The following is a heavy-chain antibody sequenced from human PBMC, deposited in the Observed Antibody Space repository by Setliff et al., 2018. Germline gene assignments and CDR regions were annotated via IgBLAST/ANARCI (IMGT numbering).Heavy chain of an antibody. Sequence: ASVKVSCKASGYTFTLYYLHWVRQAPGQGLEWMGWIGGHNDDPLFAQKFQGRVTMTTDTSTTTAYMELKSLRSDDTAVYYCARGYYDSYARYYVVGDYWGQGTPVTVSS. V-gene: IGHV1-18*04. J-gene: IGHJ4*02. CDR2: IGGHNDDP. CDR1: GYTFTLYY. CDR3: ARGYYDSYARYYVVGDY. D-gene: IGHD3-22*01.